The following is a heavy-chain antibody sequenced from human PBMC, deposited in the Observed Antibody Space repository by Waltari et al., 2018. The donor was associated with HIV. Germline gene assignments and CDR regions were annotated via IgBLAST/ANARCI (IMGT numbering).Heavy chain of an antibody. V-gene: IGHV4-34*01. CDR3: ARVRPAYAHLHYFDY. CDR2: IKHSGST. D-gene: IGHD2-2*01. J-gene: IGHJ4*02. Sequence: QVQLQQWGAGLLKPSETLSLTCAVYGGSFSGYYWSWIRQPPGKGLEWIGEIKHSGSTNYNPSLKSRVTISVDTSKNQFSLKLSSVTAADTAVYYCARVRPAYAHLHYFDYWGQGTLVTVSS. CDR1: GGSFSGYY.